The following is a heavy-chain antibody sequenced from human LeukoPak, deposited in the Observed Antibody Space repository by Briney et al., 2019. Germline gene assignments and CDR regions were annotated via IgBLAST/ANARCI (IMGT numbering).Heavy chain of an antibody. Sequence: SETLSLTCAVYGGSFSGYYWSWIRQPPGKGLEWIGEINHSGSTNYNPSLKSRVTISVDTSKNQFSLKLSSVTAADTAVYYCARGIAAQYYYYYYMDVWGKGTTVTVSS. CDR3: ARGIAAQYYYYYYMDV. V-gene: IGHV4-34*01. CDR1: GGSFSGYY. D-gene: IGHD6-13*01. CDR2: INHSGST. J-gene: IGHJ6*03.